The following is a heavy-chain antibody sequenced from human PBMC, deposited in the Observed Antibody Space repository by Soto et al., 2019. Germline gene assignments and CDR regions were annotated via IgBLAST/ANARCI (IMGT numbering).Heavy chain of an antibody. Sequence: PVGSLRLSCAASGFTFSSYGMHWVRQAPGKGLEWVAVISYDGSNKYYADSVKGRFTISRDNSKNTLYLQMNSLRAEDTAVYYCAKDLVKSNIPNIVVVPAAMYYYYGMDVWGQGTTVTVSS. J-gene: IGHJ6*02. CDR2: ISYDGSNK. CDR1: GFTFSSYG. CDR3: AKDLVKSNIPNIVVVPAAMYYYYGMDV. V-gene: IGHV3-30*18. D-gene: IGHD2-2*01.